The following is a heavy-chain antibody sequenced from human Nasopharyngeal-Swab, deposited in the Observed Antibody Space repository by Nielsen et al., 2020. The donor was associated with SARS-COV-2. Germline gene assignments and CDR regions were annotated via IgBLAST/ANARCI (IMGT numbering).Heavy chain of an antibody. D-gene: IGHD3-3*02. CDR1: GFTFSSYW. V-gene: IGHV3-30*03. J-gene: IGHJ4*02. Sequence: SLKISCAASGFTFSSYWMSWVRQAPGKGLEWVAVISYDGSNKYYADSVKGRFTISRDNSKNTLYLQMNSLRAEDTAVYYCVRDRGAQLADWGQGTLVTVSS. CDR2: ISYDGSNK. CDR3: VRDRGAQLAD.